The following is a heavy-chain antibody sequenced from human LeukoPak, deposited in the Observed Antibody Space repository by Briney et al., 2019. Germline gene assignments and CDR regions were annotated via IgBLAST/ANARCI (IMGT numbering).Heavy chain of an antibody. D-gene: IGHD3-3*01. CDR3: AGGARSGSFDY. CDR1: GFTFSSYA. V-gene: IGHV3-30-3*01. CDR2: ISYDGSNK. Sequence: PGGSLRLSCAASGFTFSSYAMHWVRQAPGKGLEWVAVISYDGSNKYYADSVKGRFTISRDNSKNTLYLQMNSLRAEDTAVYYCAGGARSGSFDYWGQGTLVTVSS. J-gene: IGHJ4*02.